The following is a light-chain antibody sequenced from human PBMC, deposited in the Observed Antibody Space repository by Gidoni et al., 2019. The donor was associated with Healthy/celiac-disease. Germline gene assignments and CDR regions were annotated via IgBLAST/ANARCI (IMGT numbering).Light chain of an antibody. CDR1: QSVSSN. V-gene: IGKV3-15*01. J-gene: IGKJ1*01. CDR3: QQYNNWPRT. Sequence: EIVTTQSPATLSVSPGDRATLSCRASQSVSSNLAWYQQKPGQAPRLLIYGASTRATGIPARFSGSGSGTEFTLTISSLQSEDFAVYYCQQYNNWPRTFGQGTKVEIK. CDR2: GAS.